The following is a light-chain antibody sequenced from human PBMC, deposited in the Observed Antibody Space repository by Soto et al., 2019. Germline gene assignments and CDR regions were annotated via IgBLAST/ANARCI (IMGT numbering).Light chain of an antibody. CDR2: KAS. J-gene: IGKJ1*01. V-gene: IGKV1-5*03. Sequence: DIQMTQCPSTLSAYVGDRVIITCRASQSLSDPVAWYQKKPGKDPKLLIYKASTLESGVPSRFSGSGSGTEFTLTISSLQPDAFATYYGQQCNSWLPTFGRATKVDIK. CDR3: QQCNSWLPT. CDR1: QSLSDP.